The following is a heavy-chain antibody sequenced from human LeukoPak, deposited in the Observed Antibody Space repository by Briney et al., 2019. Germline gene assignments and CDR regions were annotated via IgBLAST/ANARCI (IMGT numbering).Heavy chain of an antibody. CDR3: ARPRGVGATTAFDY. D-gene: IGHD1-26*01. CDR2: INSDGSST. V-gene: IGHV3-74*01. CDR1: GFTFSSYG. J-gene: IGHJ4*02. Sequence: AGGSLRLSCAASGFTFSSYGMHWVRQAPGKGLVWVSRINSDGSSTSYADSVKGRFTISRDNAKNTLYLQMNSLRAEDTAVYYCARPRGVGATTAFDYWGQGTLVTVSS.